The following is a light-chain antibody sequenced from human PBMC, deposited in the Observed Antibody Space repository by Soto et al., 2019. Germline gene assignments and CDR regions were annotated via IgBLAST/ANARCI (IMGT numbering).Light chain of an antibody. J-gene: IGKJ4*01. Sequence: DIQMTQSPSSLSASVGDRVTITCRASQGIGSALGWYQQKPRKAPKRLIYAASSLQSGVASRFSGGGSGTESTLTISRLQPEDFATYYCLQHNSYPPTFGGGTKVEIK. CDR1: QGIGSA. CDR2: AAS. CDR3: LQHNSYPPT. V-gene: IGKV1-17*01.